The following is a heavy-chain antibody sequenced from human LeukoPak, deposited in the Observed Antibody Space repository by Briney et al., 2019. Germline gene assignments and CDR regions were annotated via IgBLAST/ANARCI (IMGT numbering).Heavy chain of an antibody. D-gene: IGHD4-17*01. CDR2: IHTSGDT. J-gene: IGHJ5*02. Sequence: GGSLRLSCAASGLTGSHNYVSWVRQAPEKGLEWVSAIHTSGDTCYADSVKGRFTISRDTSKNTLYLQINSLRVEDTAVYYCIVFGDSNHWGQGTLVTVPS. CDR1: GLTGSHNY. V-gene: IGHV3-53*01. CDR3: IVFGDSNH.